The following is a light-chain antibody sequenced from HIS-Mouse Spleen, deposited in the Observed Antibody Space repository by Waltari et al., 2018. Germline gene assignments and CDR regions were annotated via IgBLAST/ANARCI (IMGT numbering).Light chain of an antibody. V-gene: IGLV2-23*01. CDR3: CSYAGSSTWV. CDR1: SRDVGSYNL. J-gene: IGLJ3*02. Sequence: QSALTQPASVSGSPGQSSTISRTGTSRDVGSYNLVSWYQQPPGNAPKLMIYEGSKRPSGVSNRFSGSKSGNTASLTISGLQAEDEADYYCCSYAGSSTWVFGGGTKLTVL. CDR2: EGS.